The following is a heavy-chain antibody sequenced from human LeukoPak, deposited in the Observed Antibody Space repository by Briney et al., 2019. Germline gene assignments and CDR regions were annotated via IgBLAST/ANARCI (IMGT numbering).Heavy chain of an antibody. CDR2: ISAYNGNT. D-gene: IGHD3-3*01. CDR1: GYTFTSYG. Sequence: GASVKVSCKPSGYTFTSYGISWVRQAPGQGLDWMGWISAYNGNTNYAQKLQGRVTMTTDTSTSTAYMELRSLRSDDTAVYYCARDYFDFWSGYYSGGTNWFDPWGQGTLVTVSS. V-gene: IGHV1-18*01. CDR3: ARDYFDFWSGYYSGGTNWFDP. J-gene: IGHJ5*02.